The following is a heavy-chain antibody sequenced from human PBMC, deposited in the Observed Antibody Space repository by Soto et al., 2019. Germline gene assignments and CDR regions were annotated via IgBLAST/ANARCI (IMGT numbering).Heavy chain of an antibody. CDR2: INAGNGNT. D-gene: IGHD6-13*01. Sequence: ASVKVSGKASGYTFTSYAMHWVRQAPGQRLEWMGWINAGNGNTKYSQKFQGRVTITRDTSASTAYMELSSLRSEDTAVYYCARDSIAAAGERTYYYYYYMDVWGKGTTVTVSS. J-gene: IGHJ6*03. V-gene: IGHV1-3*01. CDR3: ARDSIAAAGERTYYYYYYMDV. CDR1: GYTFTSYA.